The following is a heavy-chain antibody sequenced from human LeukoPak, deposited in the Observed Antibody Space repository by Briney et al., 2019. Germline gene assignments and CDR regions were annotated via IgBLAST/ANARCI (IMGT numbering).Heavy chain of an antibody. V-gene: IGHV3-30-3*01. J-gene: IGHJ6*02. Sequence: PGKSLRLSCAASGFTFSSYAMHWVRQAPGKGLEWVAVISYDGSNKYYADSVKGRFTISRDNSKNTLYLQMNSLRAVDTAVYYCARPKVPAAIPRYGMDVWGQGTTVTVSS. CDR2: ISYDGSNK. D-gene: IGHD2-2*02. CDR3: ARPKVPAAIPRYGMDV. CDR1: GFTFSSYA.